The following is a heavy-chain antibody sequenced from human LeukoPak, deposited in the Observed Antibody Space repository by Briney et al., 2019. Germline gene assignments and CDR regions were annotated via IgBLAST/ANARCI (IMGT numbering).Heavy chain of an antibody. J-gene: IGHJ4*02. CDR3: AREHCIGGACNLISFDY. Sequence: SVKGRFTISRDNAKNSLYLQMDSLGPEDTAVYYCAREHCIGGACNLISFDYWGQGTLVTVSS. V-gene: IGHV3-21*04. D-gene: IGHD2-8*02.